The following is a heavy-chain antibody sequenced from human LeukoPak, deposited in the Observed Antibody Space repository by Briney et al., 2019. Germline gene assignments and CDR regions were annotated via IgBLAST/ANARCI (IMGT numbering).Heavy chain of an antibody. CDR2: INPNSGGT. V-gene: IGHV1-2*02. CDR1: GYTFTGYY. J-gene: IGHJ5*02. D-gene: IGHD2-2*01. CDR3: ARVYCSSTSCLAWFDP. Sequence: ASVKVSCKASGYTFTGYYMHWVRQAPGQGLEWMGWINPNSGGTNYAQKFQGRVTMTRDTSISTAYMELSRLRSDDTAVYYCARVYCSSTSCLAWFDPWGRGTLVTVSS.